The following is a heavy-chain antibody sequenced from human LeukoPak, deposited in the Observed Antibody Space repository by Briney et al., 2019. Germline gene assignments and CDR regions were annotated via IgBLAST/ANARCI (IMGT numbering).Heavy chain of an antibody. CDR3: AKCPLGNYYYYMDV. Sequence: GRSLRLSCTASGFTFSSYGMHWVRQAPGKGLEWVAVIWYDGSNKYYADSVKGRFTISRDNSKNTLYLQMNSLRAEDTAVYYCAKCPLGNYYYYMDVWGKGTTDTVSS. CDR2: IWYDGSNK. J-gene: IGHJ6*03. D-gene: IGHD7-27*01. V-gene: IGHV3-33*06. CDR1: GFTFSSYG.